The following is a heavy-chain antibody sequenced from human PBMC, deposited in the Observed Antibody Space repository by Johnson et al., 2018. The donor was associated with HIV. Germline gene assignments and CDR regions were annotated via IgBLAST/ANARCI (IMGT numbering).Heavy chain of an antibody. Sequence: QVQLVESGGGVIQPGGSLRLSCAASGFTFSNYGMHWVRQAPGKGLEWVAFIRYDGDITYYVDSVKGRFTISRDNSKNTLYLQMNSLRAEDTAVYYCARELRGPDAFDIWGQGTMVTVSS. CDR3: ARELRGPDAFDI. V-gene: IGHV3-30*02. CDR1: GFTFSNYG. CDR2: IRYDGDIT. J-gene: IGHJ3*02.